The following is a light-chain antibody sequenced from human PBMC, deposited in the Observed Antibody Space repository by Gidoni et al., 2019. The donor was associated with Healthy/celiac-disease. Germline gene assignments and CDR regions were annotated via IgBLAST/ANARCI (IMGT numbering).Light chain of an antibody. Sequence: EIVLTQSPGTLSLSPGERATPSCRASQCVSSSYLAWYQQKPGQAPRLLIYGASSRATGIPDRFSGSGAGTDFTLTISRLEPEDFAVYYCQQYGSSPLLTFGGGTKVEIK. CDR3: QQYGSSPLLT. V-gene: IGKV3-20*01. CDR2: GAS. J-gene: IGKJ4*01. CDR1: QCVSSSY.